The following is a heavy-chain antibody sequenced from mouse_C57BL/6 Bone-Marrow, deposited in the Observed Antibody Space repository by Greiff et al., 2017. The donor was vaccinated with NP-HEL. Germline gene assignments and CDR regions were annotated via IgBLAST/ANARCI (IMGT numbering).Heavy chain of an antibody. CDR1: GFTFSSYA. Sequence: EVKLMESGGGLVKPGGSLKLSCAASGFTFSSYAMSWVRQTPEKRLEWVATISDGGSYTYYPANVKGRFTISRDNAKNNLYLQMSHLKSEDTAMYYCARGDYDQRYYFDYWGQGTTLTVSS. CDR2: ISDGGSYT. D-gene: IGHD2-4*01. J-gene: IGHJ2*01. CDR3: ARGDYDQRYYFDY. V-gene: IGHV5-4*03.